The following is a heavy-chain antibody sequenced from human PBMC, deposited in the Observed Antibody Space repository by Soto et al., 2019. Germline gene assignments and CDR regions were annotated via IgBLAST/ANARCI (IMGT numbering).Heavy chain of an antibody. V-gene: IGHV3-23*01. J-gene: IGHJ6*02. Sequence: GGSLRLSCAASGFTFSSYAVSWVRQAPGKGLEWVSAISGSGGSTYYADSVKGRFTISRDNSKNTLYLQMNSLRAEDTAVYYCAKDPDSSSWYEGIYYYDGMDVWGQGTTVTVSS. CDR2: ISGSGGST. CDR3: AKDPDSSSWYEGIYYYDGMDV. CDR1: GFTFSSYA. D-gene: IGHD6-13*01.